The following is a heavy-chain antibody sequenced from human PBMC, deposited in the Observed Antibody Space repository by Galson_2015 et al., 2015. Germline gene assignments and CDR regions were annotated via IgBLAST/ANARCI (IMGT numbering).Heavy chain of an antibody. D-gene: IGHD6-19*01. Sequence: SLRLSCAASGFTFSSYAMHWVRQAPGKGLEWVAVISYDGSNKYYADSVKGRFAISRDNSKSTLYLQMNSLRAEDTAVYYCAKTPEAAAVAGPYFDYWGQGTLVTVSS. V-gene: IGHV3-30-3*02. CDR3: AKTPEAAAVAGPYFDY. CDR1: GFTFSSYA. J-gene: IGHJ4*02. CDR2: ISYDGSNK.